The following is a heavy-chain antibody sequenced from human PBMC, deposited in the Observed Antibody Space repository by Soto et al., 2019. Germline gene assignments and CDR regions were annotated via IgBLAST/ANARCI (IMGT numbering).Heavy chain of an antibody. CDR3: ARVGPWVPYYYDSSPYTFENWFDP. V-gene: IGHV4-38-2*01. J-gene: IGHJ5*02. CDR1: GYSISSGYY. Sequence: SETLSLTCAVSGYSISSGYYLGWLRQPPGKGLEWIGSIYHCGSTYYNPSLNSRVTLSIDMTNNHVSLILNSVTAADTAVYYCARVGPWVPYYYDSSPYTFENWFDPWGQGTLVTVSS. CDR2: IYHCGST. D-gene: IGHD3-22*01.